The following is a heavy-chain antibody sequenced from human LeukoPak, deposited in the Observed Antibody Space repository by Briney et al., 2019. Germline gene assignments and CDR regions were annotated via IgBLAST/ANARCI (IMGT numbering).Heavy chain of an antibody. CDR3: ASLRDYYDSSGNYHYFDY. Sequence: SVKVSCKASGGTFRSYAFSWVRQAPGQGLQWMGGIIPLIGTSKHAQKFQGRVTITADESTSTVYMELSSLRSEDSAVYYCASLRDYYDSSGNYHYFDYWGQGTLVTVSS. CDR2: IIPLIGTS. D-gene: IGHD3-22*01. V-gene: IGHV1-69*01. J-gene: IGHJ4*02. CDR1: GGTFRSYA.